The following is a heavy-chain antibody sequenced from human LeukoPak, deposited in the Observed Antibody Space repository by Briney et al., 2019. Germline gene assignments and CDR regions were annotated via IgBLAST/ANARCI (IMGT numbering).Heavy chain of an antibody. CDR2: INPNSGGT. Sequence: ASVKVSCKASGYTFTGYYMHWVRQAPGQGLEWMGWINPNSGGTNYAQKFQGRVTMTRDTSISTAYMELSRLRSDDTAVYYCARDLHTYYYDSSGYYSDYWGQGTLVTVSP. CDR1: GYTFTGYY. CDR3: ARDLHTYYYDSSGYYSDY. V-gene: IGHV1-2*02. D-gene: IGHD3-22*01. J-gene: IGHJ4*02.